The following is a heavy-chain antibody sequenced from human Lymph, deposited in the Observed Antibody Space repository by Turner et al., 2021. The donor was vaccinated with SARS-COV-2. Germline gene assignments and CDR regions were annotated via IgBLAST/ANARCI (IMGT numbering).Heavy chain of an antibody. D-gene: IGHD2-21*02. V-gene: IGHV4-59*01. CDR1: GGSMNSNY. Sequence: QVQLQESGPRLGMPFETLSLTCTVSGGSMNSNYWSWIRQPPGKRLEWIGYIYYRGSTNYNPSLKSRVTISVDTSKNQFSLKLTSVTAADTAIYYCARETVNNWVDPWGQGILVTVSS. CDR2: IYYRGST. J-gene: IGHJ5*02. CDR3: ARETVNNWVDP.